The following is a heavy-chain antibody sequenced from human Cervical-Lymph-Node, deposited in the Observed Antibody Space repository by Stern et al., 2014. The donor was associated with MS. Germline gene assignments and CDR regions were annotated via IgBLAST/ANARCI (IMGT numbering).Heavy chain of an antibody. CDR1: GGIFSSFA. CDR2: IIPIFDTP. CDR3: ASSVGELTPESV. Sequence: VQLVESGAEVKKPWSSVRVSCKASGGIFSSFAISWVRQAPGHGLEWMGGIIPIFDTPNYAQKFQGRVTITADASTSTAYMELNSLRSEDTAVYYCASSVGELTPESVWGQGTTVTV. J-gene: IGHJ6*02. D-gene: IGHD3-10*01. V-gene: IGHV1-69*01.